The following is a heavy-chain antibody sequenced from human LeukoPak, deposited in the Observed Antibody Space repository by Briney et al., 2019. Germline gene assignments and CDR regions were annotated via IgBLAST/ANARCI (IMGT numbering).Heavy chain of an antibody. J-gene: IGHJ5*02. Sequence: SGRCMRLSCAASRLTFSSYSMNWVSQAPGKGLEWVSSIRSISSYIYYTDSVKGRFTISRDNAKNSLYLQMNSLRAEDTAVYYCARGSNWNSISTPNWFDPWGQGTLVTVSS. CDR2: IRSISSYI. V-gene: IGHV3-21*01. CDR3: ARGSNWNSISTPNWFDP. CDR1: RLTFSSYS. D-gene: IGHD1-7*01.